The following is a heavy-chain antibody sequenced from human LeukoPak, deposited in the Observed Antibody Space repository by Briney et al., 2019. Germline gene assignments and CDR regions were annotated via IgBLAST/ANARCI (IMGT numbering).Heavy chain of an antibody. CDR1: GFTFSSYW. CDR3: ARDKGVMTNFDY. CDR2: IKQDGSEK. Sequence: GGSLRLSCAASGFTFSSYWMSWVRQALGKGLEWVANIKQDGSEKYYVDSVKGRFTISRDNDKNSLYLQMNSLRAEDTAVYYCARDKGVMTNFDYWGQGTLVTVSS. D-gene: IGHD3-16*01. V-gene: IGHV3-7*01. J-gene: IGHJ4*02.